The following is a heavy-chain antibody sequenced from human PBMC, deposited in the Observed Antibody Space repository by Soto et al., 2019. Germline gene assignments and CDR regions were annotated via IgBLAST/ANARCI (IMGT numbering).Heavy chain of an antibody. D-gene: IGHD3-22*01. Sequence: SETLSLTCTVSGGSISSGGYYWSWIRQHPGKGLEWIGYIYYSGSTYYNPSLKSRVTISVDTSKNQFSLKLSSVTAADTAVYYCASLSITRIVVWGKGTLVTVSS. CDR3: ASLSITRIVV. CDR1: GGSISSGGYY. V-gene: IGHV4-31*03. J-gene: IGHJ4*02. CDR2: IYYSGST.